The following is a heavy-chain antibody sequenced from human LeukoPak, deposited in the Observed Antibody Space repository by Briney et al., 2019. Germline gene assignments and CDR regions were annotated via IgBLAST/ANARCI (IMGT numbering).Heavy chain of an antibody. Sequence: GGSLRLSCVPSGFTFSSYWMSWVRQASGKGLEWVANIKQDGSEKYYVGSVKGRFIISRDNAKNSLYLQMNSLRAEDTAVYYCARAMEPYYDSNGCDYWGQGTPVTVSS. CDR2: IKQDGSEK. J-gene: IGHJ4*02. V-gene: IGHV3-7*01. D-gene: IGHD3-22*01. CDR1: GFTFSSYW. CDR3: ARAMEPYYDSNGCDY.